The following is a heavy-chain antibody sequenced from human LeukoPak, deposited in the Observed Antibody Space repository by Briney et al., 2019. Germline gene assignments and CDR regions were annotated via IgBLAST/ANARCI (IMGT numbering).Heavy chain of an antibody. Sequence: SGGSLQISCQASGSTFNNYWIGGVRQLPGRGLEWMGMLYLDGSATTYHPSFEGRVTISADKSVTTANREWNSLKASDTALYYCVRQGLQSGTYPAYWGPGTLVTVSS. CDR1: GSTFNNYW. CDR3: VRQGLQSGTYPAY. V-gene: IGHV5-51*01. J-gene: IGHJ4*02. D-gene: IGHD1-26*01. CDR2: LYLDGSAT.